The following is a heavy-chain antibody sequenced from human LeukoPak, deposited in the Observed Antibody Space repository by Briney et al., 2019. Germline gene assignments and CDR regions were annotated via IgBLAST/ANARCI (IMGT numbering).Heavy chain of an antibody. CDR3: ARPGTYWNYDY. CDR2: INEDGREK. V-gene: IGHV3-7*01. CDR1: GFMFNTYW. J-gene: IGHJ4*02. D-gene: IGHD1-7*01. Sequence: PGGSLRLSCTASGFMFNTYWMSWVRQAPGKGLEWLASINEDGREKFYVESVKGRFTVSRDNAKNSLDLQMNSLRPEDTALYYCARPGTYWNYDYWGQGTLVTISS.